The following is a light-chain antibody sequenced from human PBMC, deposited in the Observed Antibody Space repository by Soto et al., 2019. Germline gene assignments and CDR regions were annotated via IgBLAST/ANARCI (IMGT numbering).Light chain of an antibody. Sequence: DIQMTQSPSSLSASVGDRVTITCRASQSISSYLNWYQQKPGKAPKLLIYAASSLQSGVPSRFSGSGSGTDFTLSISCLQPEDFATYYCQQSYSTPITFGQGTRLEFK. CDR1: QSISSY. CDR2: AAS. J-gene: IGKJ5*01. V-gene: IGKV1-39*01. CDR3: QQSYSTPIT.